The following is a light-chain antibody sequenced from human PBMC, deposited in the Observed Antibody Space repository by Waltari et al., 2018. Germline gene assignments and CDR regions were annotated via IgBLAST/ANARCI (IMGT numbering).Light chain of an antibody. V-gene: IGKV3-20*01. CDR1: QTITGSW. CDR3: QQYDGTVVT. Sequence: EIVLTQSPGTLSVSPGERVTVSCRASQTITGSWLTWYHQKPGQAPRHLIYGASNRAPGIPDRFSGSGSGTDFTLTISRLEPEDSAVYYCQQYDGTVVTFGGGTKVGIK. J-gene: IGKJ4*01. CDR2: GAS.